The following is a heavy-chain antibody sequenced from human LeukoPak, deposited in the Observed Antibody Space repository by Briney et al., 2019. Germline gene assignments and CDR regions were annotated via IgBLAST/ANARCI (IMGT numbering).Heavy chain of an antibody. Sequence: GASVKVSCKASGGTFSGYAISWVRQPPGQGLEWMGGIIPIFGTANYAQKFQGRVTITTDESTSTAYMELSSLRSEDTAVYYCASSPYYDFWSGYYPYYYYMDVWGKGTTVTVSS. D-gene: IGHD3-3*01. CDR2: IIPIFGTA. CDR3: ASSPYYDFWSGYYPYYYYMDV. V-gene: IGHV1-69*05. J-gene: IGHJ6*03. CDR1: GGTFSGYA.